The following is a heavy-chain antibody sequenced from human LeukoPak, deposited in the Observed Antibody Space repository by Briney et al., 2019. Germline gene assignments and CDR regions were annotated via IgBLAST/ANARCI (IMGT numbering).Heavy chain of an antibody. Sequence: ASVKVSCKASGYTFSSYGTSWVRQAPGQGLEWMGWITSYNGNTKYAQQLQGRVTMTTDTSTGTAYMELRSLRSDDTAVYYCARAGAAAGTPFDYWGQGTLVTVSS. CDR2: ITSYNGNT. CDR3: ARAGAAAGTPFDY. D-gene: IGHD6-13*01. CDR1: GYTFSSYG. J-gene: IGHJ4*02. V-gene: IGHV1-18*01.